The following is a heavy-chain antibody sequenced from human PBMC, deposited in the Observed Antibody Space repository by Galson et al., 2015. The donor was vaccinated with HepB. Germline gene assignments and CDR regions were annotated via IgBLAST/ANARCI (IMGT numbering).Heavy chain of an antibody. CDR3: ARAKRHSSGWYKDY. V-gene: IGHV6-1*01. D-gene: IGHD6-19*01. J-gene: IGHJ4*02. CDR2: TYYRSKWYN. CDR1: GDSVSSNSAA. Sequence: CAISGDSVSSNSAAWNWIRQSPSRGLEWLGRTYYRSKWYNDYAVSVKSRITINPDTSKNQFSLQLNSVTPEDTAVYYCARAKRHSSGWYKDYWGQETLVTVSS.